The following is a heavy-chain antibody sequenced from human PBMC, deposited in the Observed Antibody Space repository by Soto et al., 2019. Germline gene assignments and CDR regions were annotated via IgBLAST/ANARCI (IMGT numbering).Heavy chain of an antibody. V-gene: IGHV3-23*01. Sequence: EEQLLESGGGLVQPGGSLRLSCAASEFTFSSYAMTWVLQAPGKGLEWVSSIADSCGRTYYADSVKGRFTISRDNSKNPLYRQMNDLRADDTAVYYCSRAYTSAARLPLHWGQGTLVTVSS. CDR2: IADSCGRT. CDR1: EFTFSSYA. J-gene: IGHJ1*01. D-gene: IGHD6-6*01. CDR3: SRAYTSAARLPLH.